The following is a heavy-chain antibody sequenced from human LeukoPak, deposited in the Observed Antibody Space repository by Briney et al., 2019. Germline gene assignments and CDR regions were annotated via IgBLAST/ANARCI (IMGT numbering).Heavy chain of an antibody. J-gene: IGHJ6*03. CDR2: INPNSGGT. CDR3: ARGGDVYYYYYMDV. D-gene: IGHD4-17*01. V-gene: IGHV1-2*06. CDR1: GYTFTGYY. Sequence: GASVKVSCKASGYTFTGYYMHWVRQAPGQGLEWMGRINPNSGGTNYAQKLQGRVTMTRDTSISTAYMELSRLRSDDTAVYYCARGGDVYYYYYMDVWGKGTTVTVSS.